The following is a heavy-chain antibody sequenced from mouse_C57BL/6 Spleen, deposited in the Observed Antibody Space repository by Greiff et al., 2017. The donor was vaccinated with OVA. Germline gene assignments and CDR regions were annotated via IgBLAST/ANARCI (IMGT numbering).Heavy chain of an antibody. CDR1: GFTFSSYA. D-gene: IGHD2-2*01. CDR3: AREGSTMVTLGYFDY. V-gene: IGHV5-4*01. J-gene: IGHJ2*01. CDR2: ISDGGSYT. Sequence: EVQRVESGGGLVKPGGSLKLSCAASGFTFSSYAMSWVRQTPEKRLEWVATISDGGSYTYYPDNVKGRFTISRDNAKNNLYLQMSHLKSEDTAMYYCAREGSTMVTLGYFDYWGQGTTLTVSS.